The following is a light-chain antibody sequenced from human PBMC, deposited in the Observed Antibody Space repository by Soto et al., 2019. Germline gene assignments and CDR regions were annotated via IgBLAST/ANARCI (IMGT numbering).Light chain of an antibody. V-gene: IGKV3-20*01. CDR2: GAS. CDR3: QQNGSSRT. CDR1: QSVSSSY. J-gene: IGKJ1*01. Sequence: EIVLTQSPGTLSLSPGERATLSCRASQSVSSSYLAWYQQKPGQAPRLLNYGASSRATGIPDRFSGSGSGTDFTLTISRLEPEDFAVYYCQQNGSSRTFGQGTKVEIK.